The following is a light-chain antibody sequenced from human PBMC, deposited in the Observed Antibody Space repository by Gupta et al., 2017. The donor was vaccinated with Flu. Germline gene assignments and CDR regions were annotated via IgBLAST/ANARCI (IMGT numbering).Light chain of an antibody. CDR2: EVS. CDR1: SSDIGDYNY. CDR3: ASYASKRALV. Sequence: QSDLTQSASVSGSPGQSITISCAGTSSDIGDYNYVSWYRQYPGKAHKLIIYEVSNRPAGVANRFSGSKSGTTASLTISGHQAEDEAEYYCASYASKRALVLGGGTKVTVL. J-gene: IGLJ3*02. V-gene: IGLV2-14*01.